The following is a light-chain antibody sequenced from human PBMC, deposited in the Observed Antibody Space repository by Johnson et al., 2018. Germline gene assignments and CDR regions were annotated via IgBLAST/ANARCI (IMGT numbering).Light chain of an antibody. J-gene: IGLJ1*01. CDR3: GTWDSSLSAGNV. Sequence: QSVLTQPPSVSAAPGQKVTISCSGSSSNIVNNYVSWYQQLPGTAPKLLIYENNKRPSGIPDRFSGSKSGTSATLGLTGLQTWDEADYYCGTWDSSLSAGNVVGTGTKVTVL. CDR1: SSNIVNNY. V-gene: IGLV1-51*02. CDR2: ENN.